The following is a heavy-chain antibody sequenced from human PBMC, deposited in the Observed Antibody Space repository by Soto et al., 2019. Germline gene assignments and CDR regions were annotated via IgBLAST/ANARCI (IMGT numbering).Heavy chain of an antibody. J-gene: IGHJ5*02. CDR3: ARQDSSWYWFDP. V-gene: IGHV1-46*01. D-gene: IGHD6-13*01. CDR1: GYTFTSYG. CDR2: INPSGGST. Sequence: ASLKVSCKASGYTFTSYGISWVRQAPGQGLEWMGIINPSGGSTSYAQKFQGRVTMTRDTSTSTVYMELSSLRSEDTAVYYCARQDSSWYWFDPWGQGTLVTVSS.